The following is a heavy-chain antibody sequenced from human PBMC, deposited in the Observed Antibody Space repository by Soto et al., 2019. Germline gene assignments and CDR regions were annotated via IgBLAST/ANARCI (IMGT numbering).Heavy chain of an antibody. D-gene: IGHD3-3*01. Sequence: GGSLRLSCAASGFTFSSYAMGWVRQAPGKGLEWVSAISGSGGSTYYADSVKGRFTISRDNSKNTLYLQMNSLRAEDTAVYYCAKAINRGCDFWSCYCEKNYYYYGMDFWGQRTSVTVS. CDR1: GFTFSSYA. CDR3: AKAINRGCDFWSCYCEKNYYYYGMDF. V-gene: IGHV3-23*01. CDR2: ISGSGGST. J-gene: IGHJ6*02.